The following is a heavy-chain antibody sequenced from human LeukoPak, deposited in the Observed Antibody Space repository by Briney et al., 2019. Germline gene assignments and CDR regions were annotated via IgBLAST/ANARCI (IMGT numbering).Heavy chain of an antibody. J-gene: IGHJ4*02. Sequence: PSETLSLTRTVSGGSISSSSYYWGWIRQPPGKGLEWIGSIYYSGSTYYNPSLKSRVTISVDTSKNQFSLKLSSVTAADTAVYYCARYYGSGFLWGQGTLVTVSS. CDR3: ARYYGSGFL. CDR1: GGSISSSSYY. V-gene: IGHV4-39*01. D-gene: IGHD3-10*01. CDR2: IYYSGST.